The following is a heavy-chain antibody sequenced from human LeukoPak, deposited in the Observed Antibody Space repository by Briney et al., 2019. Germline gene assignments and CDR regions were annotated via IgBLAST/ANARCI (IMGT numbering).Heavy chain of an antibody. V-gene: IGHV3-30*04. J-gene: IGHJ4*02. D-gene: IGHD6-13*01. CDR3: ARGCAAAVSWYFDY. CDR2: ISYDGSNK. Sequence: PGGSLRLSCAASGFTFSSYAMHWVRQAPGKGLEWVAVISYDGSNKYYADSVKGRFTISRDNSKNTLYLQMNSLRAEDTAVYYCARGCAAAVSWYFDYWGQGTLVTVSS. CDR1: GFTFSSYA.